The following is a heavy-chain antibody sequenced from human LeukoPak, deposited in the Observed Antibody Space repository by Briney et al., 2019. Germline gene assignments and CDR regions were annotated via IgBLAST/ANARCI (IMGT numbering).Heavy chain of an antibody. J-gene: IGHJ4*02. D-gene: IGHD3-22*01. CDR1: GGSISSYY. V-gene: IGHV4-59*01. CDR3: ARGSYDSSGYYRFDY. CDR2: IYYSGST. Sequence: SETLSLTCSVSGGSISSYYWSWIRQPPGKGLEWIGYIYYSGSTNYNPSLKSRVTISVDTSKNQFSLRLSSVTAADTAVYYCARGSYDSSGYYRFDYWGQGTLVTVSS.